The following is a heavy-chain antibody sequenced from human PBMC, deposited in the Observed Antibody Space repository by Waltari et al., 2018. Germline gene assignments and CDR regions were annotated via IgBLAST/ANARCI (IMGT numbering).Heavy chain of an antibody. CDR2: INPNSGGT. V-gene: IGHV1-2*06. CDR1: GYTFTGYY. D-gene: IGHD5-18*01. CDR3: ARAVRQHPLYNWFDP. J-gene: IGHJ5*02. Sequence: QVQLVQSGAEVKKPGASVTVSCKASGYTFTGYYMHWVRQAPGQGLEWMGRINPNSGGTNYAQKFQGRVTMTRDTSISTAYMELSRLRSDDTAVYYCARAVRQHPLYNWFDPWGQGTLVTVSS.